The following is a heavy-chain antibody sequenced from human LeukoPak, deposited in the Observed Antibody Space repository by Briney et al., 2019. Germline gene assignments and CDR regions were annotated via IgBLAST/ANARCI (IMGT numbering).Heavy chain of an antibody. Sequence: PGGSLRLSCAASGFTFSSYVMSWVRQAPGKGLEWVSGISSSGGDTNYADSVKGRFTISRDNSRNTLFLQMNSLRAEDTAVYYCAKLQGGKTFDYWGQGTLVTVSP. V-gene: IGHV3-23*01. CDR1: GFTFSSYV. J-gene: IGHJ4*02. CDR3: AKLQGGKTFDY. CDR2: ISSSGGDT. D-gene: IGHD4-23*01.